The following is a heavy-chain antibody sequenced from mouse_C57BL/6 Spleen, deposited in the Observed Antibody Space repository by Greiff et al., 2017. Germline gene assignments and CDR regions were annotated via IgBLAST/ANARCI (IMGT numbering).Heavy chain of an antibody. D-gene: IGHD1-1*01. Sequence: EVMLVESGGGLVKPGGSLKLSCAASGFTFSSYTMSWVRQTPEKRLEWVATISGGGGNTYYPDSVKGRFTISRDNAKNTLYLQMSSLRSEDTALYDCARQGGSRDWYFDVWGTGTTVTVSS. CDR3: ARQGGSRDWYFDV. CDR2: ISGGGGNT. CDR1: GFTFSSYT. J-gene: IGHJ1*03. V-gene: IGHV5-9*01.